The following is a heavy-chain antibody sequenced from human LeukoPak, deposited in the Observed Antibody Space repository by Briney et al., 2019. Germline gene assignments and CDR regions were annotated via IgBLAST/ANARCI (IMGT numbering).Heavy chain of an antibody. CDR2: IKQDGSEK. CDR1: GFTFSSYA. CDR3: ARDSTGGYLF. J-gene: IGHJ4*02. Sequence: GGSLSLSCAASGFTFSSYAMSWVRQAPGKGLEWVANIKQDGSEKYYVDSVKGRFTISRDNAKNSLYLQMNSLRAEDTAVYYCARDSTGGYLFWGQGTLVTVSS. D-gene: IGHD3-22*01. V-gene: IGHV3-7*01.